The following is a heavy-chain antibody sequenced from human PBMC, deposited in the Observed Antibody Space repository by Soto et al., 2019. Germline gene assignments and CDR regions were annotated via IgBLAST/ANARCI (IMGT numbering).Heavy chain of an antibody. D-gene: IGHD1-7*01. CDR2: ISSNGGTT. V-gene: IGHV3-64*01. J-gene: IGHJ4*02. CDR3: VRRVSANYDY. CDR1: GFTFSSYD. Sequence: EVQLAESGGGMVQPGGSLRLSCVASGFTFSSYDMHWVRQAPGKGLEYVSSISSNGGTTYYGNSVKGRFTISRDNSKNRLYLQMCSLRAEDMAVYYCVRRVSANYDYWGQGTLVTVSS.